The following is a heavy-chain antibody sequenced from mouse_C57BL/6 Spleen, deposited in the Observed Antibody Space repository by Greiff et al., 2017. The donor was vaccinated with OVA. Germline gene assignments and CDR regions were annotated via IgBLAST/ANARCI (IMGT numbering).Heavy chain of an antibody. CDR2: IYPGDGDT. V-gene: IGHV1-82*01. CDR1: GYAFSSSW. D-gene: IGHD1-1*01. Sequence: QVQLKQSGPELVKPGASVKISCKASGYAFSSSWMNWVKQRPGKGLEWIGRIYPGDGDTNYNGKFKGKATLTADKSSSTAYMQLSSLTSEDSAVYFCARVGSSPYWYFDVWGTGTTVTVSS. J-gene: IGHJ1*03. CDR3: ARVGSSPYWYFDV.